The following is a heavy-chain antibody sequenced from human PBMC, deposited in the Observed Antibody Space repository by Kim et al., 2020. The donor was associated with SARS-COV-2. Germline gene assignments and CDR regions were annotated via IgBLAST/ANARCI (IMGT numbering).Heavy chain of an antibody. CDR3: ARVEMATDYYGMDV. CDR2: IYYSGST. D-gene: IGHD5-12*01. CDR1: GGSISSYY. Sequence: SETLSLTCTVSGGSISSYYWSWIRQPPGKGLEWIGYIYYSGSTNYNPSLKSRVTISVDTSKNQFSLKLSSVTAADTAVYYCARVEMATDYYGMDVWGQGTTVTVSS. V-gene: IGHV4-59*01. J-gene: IGHJ6*02.